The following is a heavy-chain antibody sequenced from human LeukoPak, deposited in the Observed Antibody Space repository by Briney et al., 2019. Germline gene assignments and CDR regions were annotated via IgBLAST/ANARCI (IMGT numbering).Heavy chain of an antibody. V-gene: IGHV3-11*04. CDR1: GFTFSDYY. CDR3: AKDPGWVVVTAISYYFDY. J-gene: IGHJ4*02. CDR2: INGDSSTI. D-gene: IGHD2-21*02. Sequence: PGGSLRLSCAASGFTFSDYYMSWLRQAPGKGLEWVSYINGDSSTIYYADSVKGRFTISRDNAKKSLYLQMNSLRTEDTAVYYCAKDPGWVVVTAISYYFDYWGQGTLVTVSS.